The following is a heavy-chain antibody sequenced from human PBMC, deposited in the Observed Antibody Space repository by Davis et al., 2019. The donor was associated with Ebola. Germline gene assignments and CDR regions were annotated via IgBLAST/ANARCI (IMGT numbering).Heavy chain of an antibody. Sequence: AASVKVSCKASGYTFTSYGISWVRQAPGQGLEWMGWISAYNGNTNYAQKLQGRVTMTTDTSTSTAYMELRSLRSDDTAVYYCARDGAAYCGGDCYWGFDYWGQGTLVTVSS. CDR2: ISAYNGNT. J-gene: IGHJ4*02. V-gene: IGHV1-18*01. CDR3: ARDGAAYCGGDCYWGFDY. D-gene: IGHD2-21*01. CDR1: GYTFTSYG.